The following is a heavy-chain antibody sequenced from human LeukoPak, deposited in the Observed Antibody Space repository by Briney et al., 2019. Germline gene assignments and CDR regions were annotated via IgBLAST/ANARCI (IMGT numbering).Heavy chain of an antibody. D-gene: IGHD6-19*01. V-gene: IGHV1-18*01. CDR2: ISAYNGNT. CDR3: ARDPGIAVAGAIDY. J-gene: IGHJ4*02. CDR1: GYTFTSYG. Sequence: ASVKVSCKASGYTFTSYGISWVRQAPGQGLEWMGWISAYNGNTNYAQKLQGRVTMTTDTSTSTAYMELRSLRSDDTAVYYCARDPGIAVAGAIDYWGQGTLVTVSS.